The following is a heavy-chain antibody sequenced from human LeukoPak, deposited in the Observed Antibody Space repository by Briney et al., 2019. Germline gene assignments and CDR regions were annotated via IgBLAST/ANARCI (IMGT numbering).Heavy chain of an antibody. D-gene: IGHD1-7*01. Sequence: SETLCLTCIVSGGSISGYYWSWIRQPPGRGLEWIGYISDTGTSIYNPSLKNRLSMLVDTSKNHFYLNLTSVTAADTAIYYCARTRTYLDYWGQGALVTVSS. CDR2: ISDTGTS. J-gene: IGHJ4*02. CDR1: GGSISGYY. V-gene: IGHV4-59*01. CDR3: ARTRTYLDY.